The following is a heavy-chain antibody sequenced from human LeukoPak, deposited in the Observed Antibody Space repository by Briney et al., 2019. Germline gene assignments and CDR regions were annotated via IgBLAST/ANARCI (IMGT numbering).Heavy chain of an antibody. D-gene: IGHD3-10*01. CDR2: TYYRSKWYY. V-gene: IGHV6-1*01. J-gene: IGHJ4*02. CDR1: GDSVSSNSAA. Sequence: SQTLSLTCVISGDSVSSNSAAWNWIRQSPSRGLEWPGRTYYRSKWYYHYAVSMKSRITVNPDTSKNQFSLQLNSVTPEDTAVYYCARTRVLGPDYWGQGTLVTVSS. CDR3: ARTRVLGPDY.